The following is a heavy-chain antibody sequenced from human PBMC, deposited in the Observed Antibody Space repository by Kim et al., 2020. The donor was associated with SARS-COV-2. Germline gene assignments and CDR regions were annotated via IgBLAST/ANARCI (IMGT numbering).Heavy chain of an antibody. CDR1: GFTFSSYA. CDR3: AKEYDSSGYYYSPYYFDY. V-gene: IGHV3-23*01. J-gene: IGHJ4*02. D-gene: IGHD3-22*01. CDR2: ISGSGGST. Sequence: GGSLRLSCAASGFTFSSYAMSWVRQAPGKGLEWVSAISGSGGSTYYADSVKGRFTISRDNSKNTLYLQMNSLRAEDTAVYYWAKEYDSSGYYYSPYYFDYWGQGTLVTVSS.